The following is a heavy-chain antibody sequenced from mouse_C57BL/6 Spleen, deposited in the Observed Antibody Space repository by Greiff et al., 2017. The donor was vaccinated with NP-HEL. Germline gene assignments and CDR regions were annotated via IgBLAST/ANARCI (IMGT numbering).Heavy chain of an antibody. CDR1: GFTFSDYG. Sequence: DVKLVESGGGLVKPGGSLKLSCAASGFTFSDYGMHWVRQAPEKGLEWVAYISSGSSTIYYADTVKGRFTISRDNAKNTLFLQMTSLRSEDTAMYYCARPGDYDGNFDVWGTGTTVTVSS. CDR2: ISSGSSTI. CDR3: ARPGDYDGNFDV. V-gene: IGHV5-17*01. J-gene: IGHJ1*03. D-gene: IGHD2-4*01.